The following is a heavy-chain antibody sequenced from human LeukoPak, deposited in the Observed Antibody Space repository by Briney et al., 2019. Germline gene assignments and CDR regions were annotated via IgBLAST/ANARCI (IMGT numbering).Heavy chain of an antibody. CDR3: ARDSPGYCSGGSCFDY. J-gene: IGHJ4*02. D-gene: IGHD2-15*01. V-gene: IGHV1-69*13. CDR2: IIPIFGTA. CDR1: GGTFSSYA. Sequence: GASVKVSCKASGGTFSSYAISWVRQAPGQGLEWMGGIIPIFGTANYAQKLQGRVTITADESTSTAYMELSSLRSEDTALYYCARDSPGYCSGGSCFDYWGQGTLVTVSS.